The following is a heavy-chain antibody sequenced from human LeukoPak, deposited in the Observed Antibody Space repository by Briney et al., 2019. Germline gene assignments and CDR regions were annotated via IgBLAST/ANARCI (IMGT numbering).Heavy chain of an antibody. V-gene: IGHV4-39*07. J-gene: IGHJ5*02. D-gene: IGHD3-3*01. CDR2: IYYSGST. CDR1: GGSISSSSYY. CDR3: ARDLGRYYDFWSGYQQYNWFDP. Sequence: SETLSLTCTVSGGSISSSSYYWGWIRQPPGRGLEWIGSIYYSGSTYYNPSFKSRVTISVDTSKNQFSLKLSSVTAADTAVYYCARDLGRYYDFWSGYQQYNWFDPWGQGTLVTVSS.